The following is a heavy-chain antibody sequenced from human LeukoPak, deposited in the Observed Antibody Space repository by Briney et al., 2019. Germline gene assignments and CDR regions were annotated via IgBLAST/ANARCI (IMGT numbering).Heavy chain of an antibody. CDR2: IYYSGST. D-gene: IGHD2-21*01. CDR3: ARTHISHWAFDI. V-gene: IGHV4-28*01. CDR1: GYSISSSNW. Sequence: NPSETLSLTCAVSGYSISSSNWWGWIRQPPGKGLEWIGYIYYSGSTYYNPSLKSRVTMSVDTSKNQFSLKLSSVTAVDTAVYYCARTHISHWAFDIWGQGTMVTVSS. J-gene: IGHJ3*02.